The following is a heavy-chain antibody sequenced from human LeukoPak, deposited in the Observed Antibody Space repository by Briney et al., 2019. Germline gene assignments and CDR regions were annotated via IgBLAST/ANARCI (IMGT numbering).Heavy chain of an antibody. CDR2: ISSSGSTI. V-gene: IGHV3-11*01. CDR1: GFTFSDYY. J-gene: IGHJ4*02. CDR3: ARDGPQYSSGWYADY. Sequence: SGGSLRLSCAASGFTFSDYYMSWIRQAPGKGLEWVSYISSSGSTIYYADSVKGRFTISRDNAKNSLYLQMNSLRAEDTAVYYCARDGPQYSSGWYADYWGQGTLVTVSS. D-gene: IGHD6-19*01.